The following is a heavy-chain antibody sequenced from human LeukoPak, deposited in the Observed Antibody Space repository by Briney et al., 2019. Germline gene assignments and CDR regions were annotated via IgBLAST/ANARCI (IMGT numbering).Heavy chain of an antibody. V-gene: IGHV4-34*01. J-gene: IGHJ5*02. CDR2: INHSGST. Sequence: SETLSLTCAVYGGSFSGYYWSWIRQPPGKGLEWIGEINHSGSTNYNPSLKSRVTISVDTSKNQFSLKLSSATAADTAVYYCARRYCSSTSCYENWFDPWGQGTLVTVSS. CDR3: ARRYCSSTSCYENWFDP. CDR1: GGSFSGYY. D-gene: IGHD2-2*01.